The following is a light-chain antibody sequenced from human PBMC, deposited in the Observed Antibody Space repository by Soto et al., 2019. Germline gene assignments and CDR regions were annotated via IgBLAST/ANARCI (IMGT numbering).Light chain of an antibody. V-gene: IGLV2-23*02. CDR1: SSDVGSYNL. CDR3: CSYVGSSILM. CDR2: EVN. Sequence: QSVLTQPASVSGSPGQSITISCSGTSSDVGSYNLVSWYQQLPGKAPKLIIYEVNERPSGISDRFSGSKSGNTASLTISGLQGEDEADYYCCSYVGSSILMFGGGTNVTVL. J-gene: IGLJ3*02.